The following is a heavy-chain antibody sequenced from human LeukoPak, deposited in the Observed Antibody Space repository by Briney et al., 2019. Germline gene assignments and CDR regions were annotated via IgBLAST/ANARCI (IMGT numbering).Heavy chain of an antibody. Sequence: ASVKVSCKASGYTFTSYYMHWVQQAPGQGLEWMGIINPSGGSTSYAQKFQGRVTMTRDTSTSTVYMELSSLRSEDTAVYYCARFAVHRRLLVTGQFGLDYWGQGTLVTVSS. D-gene: IGHD3-9*01. V-gene: IGHV1-46*01. CDR2: INPSGGST. J-gene: IGHJ4*02. CDR3: ARFAVHRRLLVTGQFGLDY. CDR1: GYTFTSYY.